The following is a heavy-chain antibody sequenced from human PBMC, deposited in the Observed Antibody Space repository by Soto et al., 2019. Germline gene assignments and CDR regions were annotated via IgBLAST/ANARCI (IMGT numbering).Heavy chain of an antibody. V-gene: IGHV2-5*02. D-gene: IGHD3-22*01. J-gene: IGHJ4*02. CDR1: GFSLTSTGVG. CDR2: VYWDDDN. Sequence: SGPTLVDPAPTLTLTCSFSGFSLTSTGVGVAWIPPTQGTTVEWLGMVYWDDDNRYSPSLKGSVTITKDTSKNQVVLTMTDVDPVDTATYYCAHSRRYYDNNGYYYYRTLPDYWGPGIMVTVSS. CDR3: AHSRRYYDNNGYYYYRTLPDY.